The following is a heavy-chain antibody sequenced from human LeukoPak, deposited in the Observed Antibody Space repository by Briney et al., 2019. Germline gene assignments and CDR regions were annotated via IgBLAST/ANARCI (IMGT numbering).Heavy chain of an antibody. CDR1: GFTFSDYY. D-gene: IGHD3-10*01. CDR3: AKESRAVLLWFGEQPQAYDY. V-gene: IGHV3-11*01. CDR2: ISSSGSTT. J-gene: IGHJ4*02. Sequence: GGSLRLSCAASGFTFSDYYMSWIRQAPGKGLEWVSYISSSGSTTYYADSVKGRFTISRDNSKNTLYLQMNSLRAEDTAVYYCAKESRAVLLWFGEQPQAYDYWGQGTLVTVSS.